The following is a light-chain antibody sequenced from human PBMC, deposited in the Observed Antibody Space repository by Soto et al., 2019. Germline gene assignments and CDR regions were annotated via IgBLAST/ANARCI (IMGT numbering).Light chain of an antibody. V-gene: IGKV1-33*01. Sequence: DIQMTQSPSSLTASVGDSVTITCQASQDITNYLNWYQQKPGKAPKLLIYDASNLEPGVPSRFSGRGSGADFTFTISSLQPEDIATYYCQQYDNLPPYTFGQGTKVDIK. CDR1: QDITNY. J-gene: IGKJ2*01. CDR3: QQYDNLPPYT. CDR2: DAS.